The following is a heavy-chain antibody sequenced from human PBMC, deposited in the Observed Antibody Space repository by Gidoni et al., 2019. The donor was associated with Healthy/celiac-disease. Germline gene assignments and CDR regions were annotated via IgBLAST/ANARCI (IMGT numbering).Heavy chain of an antibody. CDR1: GFTFTSSA. CDR3: AAEHRGYYYIDV. J-gene: IGHJ6*03. V-gene: IGHV1-58*02. Sequence: QMQLVQSGPEVKKPGTSVKVSCKAPGFTFTSSAMQWVRQARGQRLELIGWIVVGSVNTNYTQKFQEVVTITRDMSTSTAYMELSSLGSEDTAVYYCAAEHRGYYYIDVWGKGTTVTVSS. CDR2: IVVGSVNT.